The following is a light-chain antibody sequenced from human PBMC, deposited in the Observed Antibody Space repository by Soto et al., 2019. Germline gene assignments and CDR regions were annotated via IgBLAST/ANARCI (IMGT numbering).Light chain of an antibody. CDR1: QSVSSY. Sequence: EIVMTQSPATLSVSPGEGATLSCRASQSVSSYLAWYQQKAGQSPRLLIYGSSTRATGIPARFSGSGSGTEFTLTISSLRSEDFAVYYCQQYNKWPITFGGGTKVEIK. CDR3: QQYNKWPIT. CDR2: GSS. J-gene: IGKJ4*01. V-gene: IGKV3-15*01.